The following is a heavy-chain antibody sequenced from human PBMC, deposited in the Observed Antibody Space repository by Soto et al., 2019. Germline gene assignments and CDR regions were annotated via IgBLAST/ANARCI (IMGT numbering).Heavy chain of an antibody. CDR2: ISSSSSTI. Sequence: GGSLRLSCAASGFTFSSYSMNWVRQAPGKGLEWVSYISSSSSTIYYADSVKGRFTISRDNAKNSLYLQMNSLRDEDTAVYYCARDKVGASGSYYYYYYGMDVWGQGPTVTVSS. D-gene: IGHD1-26*01. V-gene: IGHV3-48*02. CDR3: ARDKVGASGSYYYYYYGMDV. J-gene: IGHJ6*02. CDR1: GFTFSSYS.